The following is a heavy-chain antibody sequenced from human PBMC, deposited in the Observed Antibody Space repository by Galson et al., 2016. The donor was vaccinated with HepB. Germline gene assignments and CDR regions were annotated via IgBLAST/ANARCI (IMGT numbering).Heavy chain of an antibody. CDR1: GGSISRSNW. D-gene: IGHD3-9*01. Sequence: SETLSLTCAVSGGSISRSNWWSWVRQPPGKGLEWIGEIFHSGSTSNNPSLKSRVTISVDKSKNHFSLKLTSVTAADTAMYYCASRTTDYYTFDYWGQGTLVTVSS. V-gene: IGHV4-4*02. J-gene: IGHJ4*02. CDR3: ASRTTDYYTFDY. CDR2: IFHSGST.